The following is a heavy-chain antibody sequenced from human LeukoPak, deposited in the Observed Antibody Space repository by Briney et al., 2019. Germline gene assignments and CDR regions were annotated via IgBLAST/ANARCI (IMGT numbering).Heavy chain of an antibody. Sequence: SETLSLTCTVSGGSISSYYWSWIRQPPGKGLEWIGYIYYSGSTNYNPSLKSRGTISVDTSKNQFSLKLSSVTAADTAVYYCARHLRSGLAAAATGWFDPWGQGTLVTVSS. J-gene: IGHJ5*02. V-gene: IGHV4-59*08. D-gene: IGHD6-13*01. CDR1: GGSISSYY. CDR3: ARHLRSGLAAAATGWFDP. CDR2: IYYSGST.